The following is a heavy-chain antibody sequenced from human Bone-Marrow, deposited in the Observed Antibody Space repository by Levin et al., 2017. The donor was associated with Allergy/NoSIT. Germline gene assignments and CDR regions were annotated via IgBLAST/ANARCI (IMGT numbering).Heavy chain of an antibody. CDR1: GFTFSDYY. D-gene: IGHD3-3*01. CDR3: ARDRDFGVVINVHYYYYGMDV. V-gene: IGHV3-11*01. J-gene: IGHJ6*02. CDR2: ISSSGSTI. Sequence: PGGSLRLSCAASGFTFSDYYMSWIRQAPGKGLEWVSYISSSGSTIYYADSVKGRFTISRDNAKNSLYLQMNSLRAEDTAVYYCARDRDFGVVINVHYYYYGMDVWGQGTTVTVSS.